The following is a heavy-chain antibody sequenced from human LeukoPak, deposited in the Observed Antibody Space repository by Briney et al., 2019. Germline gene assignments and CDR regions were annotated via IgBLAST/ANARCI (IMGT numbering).Heavy chain of an antibody. V-gene: IGHV3-53*01. Sequence: GGSLRLSCAASGFTVSSNYMSWVRQAPGKGLEWVSVIYSGGSTYYADSAKGRFTISRDNSKNTLYLQMNSLRAEDTAVYYCAKFPSRDCSGGSCSYFHYWGQGTLVTVSS. D-gene: IGHD2-15*01. J-gene: IGHJ4*02. CDR2: IYSGGST. CDR1: GFTVSSNY. CDR3: AKFPSRDCSGGSCSYFHY.